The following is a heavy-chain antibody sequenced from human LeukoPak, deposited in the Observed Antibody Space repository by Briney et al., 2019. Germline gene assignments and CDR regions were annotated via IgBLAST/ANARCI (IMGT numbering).Heavy chain of an antibody. J-gene: IGHJ4*02. CDR3: ARVGTYCSSTSCYTIDY. D-gene: IGHD2-2*01. CDR1: GGSFSGYY. CDR2: IYYSGST. Sequence: PSETLSLTCAVYGGSFSGYYWSWIRQPPGKGLEWIGYIYYSGSTNYNPSLKSRVTISVDTSKNQFSLKLSSVTAADTAVYYCARVGTYCSSTSCYTIDYWGQGTLVTVSS. V-gene: IGHV4-59*01.